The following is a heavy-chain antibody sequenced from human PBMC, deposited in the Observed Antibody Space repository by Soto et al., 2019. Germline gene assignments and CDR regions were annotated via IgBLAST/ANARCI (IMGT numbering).Heavy chain of an antibody. D-gene: IGHD5-12*01. J-gene: IGHJ4*02. CDR3: ARLLQLPPDY. Sequence: GGSLRLSCAASGFTFSGFGMHWVRQAPGKGLEWVAIIWYDGSDKYYADSVKGRFTISRDNSKNTLYLQMNSLRAEDTAVYYCARLLQLPPDYWGQGTLVTVSS. V-gene: IGHV3-33*01. CDR1: GFTFSGFG. CDR2: IWYDGSDK.